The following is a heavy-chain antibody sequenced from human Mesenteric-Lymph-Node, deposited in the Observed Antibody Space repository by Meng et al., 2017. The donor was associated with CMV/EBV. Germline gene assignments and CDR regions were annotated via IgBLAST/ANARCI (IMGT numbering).Heavy chain of an antibody. CDR1: GFTFSNYW. D-gene: IGHD3/OR15-3a*01. CDR3: ARDTDDFDFWTRSPNGAQTSYYYYGMDV. Sequence: GESLKISCAASGFTFSNYWMHRVRQAPGKGLVWVSRINSDGRTTSYADFVRGRFSISRDNSKNTLYLQMNSLRAEDTAVYYCARDTDDFDFWTRSPNGAQTSYYYYGMDVWGQGTTVTVSS. CDR2: INSDGRTT. V-gene: IGHV3-74*01. J-gene: IGHJ6*02.